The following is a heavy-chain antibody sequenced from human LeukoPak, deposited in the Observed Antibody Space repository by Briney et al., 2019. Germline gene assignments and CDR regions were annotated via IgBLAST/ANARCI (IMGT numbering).Heavy chain of an antibody. CDR1: GGSISSYY. V-gene: IGHV4-59*08. CDR2: IYYSGST. CDR3: ARREIGPFFGVGCFDY. D-gene: IGHD3-16*01. J-gene: IGHJ4*02. Sequence: SETLSLTCTVSGGSISSYYWSWIRQPPGKGLEWIGYIYYSGSTNYNPSLKSRVTISVDTSKNQFSLKLSSVTAADTAVYYCARREIGPFFGVGCFDYWGQGTLVTVSS.